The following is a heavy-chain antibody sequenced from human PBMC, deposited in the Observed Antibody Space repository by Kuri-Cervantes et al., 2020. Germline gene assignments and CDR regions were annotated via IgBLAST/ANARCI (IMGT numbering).Heavy chain of an antibody. J-gene: IGHJ4*02. CDR3: ARGYYYDFGGDY. CDR1: GCTFTGYC. Sequence: ASVKVSCKASGCTFTGYCMHWVRQAPGQGLEWMGIINPSGGSTSYAQKFQGRVTMTRDTSTSTVYMELSSLRSEDTAVYYCARGYYYDFGGDYWGQGTLVTVSS. V-gene: IGHV1-46*01. D-gene: IGHD3-22*01. CDR2: INPSGGST.